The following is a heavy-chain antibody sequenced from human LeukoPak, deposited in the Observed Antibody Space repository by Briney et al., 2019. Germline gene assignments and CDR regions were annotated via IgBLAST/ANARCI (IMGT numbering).Heavy chain of an antibody. D-gene: IGHD6-13*01. CDR3: ARLPSSSWLNWFDP. J-gene: IGHJ5*02. CDR2: IYYSGNT. V-gene: IGHV4-39*01. Sequence: PSETLSLTCTASGGSISSSSYYWGWIRQPPGKGLEWIGSIYYSGNTYYNPSLKSRVTVSVDTSKNQFSLKLNSVTAADTAVYYCARLPSSSWLNWFDPWGQGTLVTVSS. CDR1: GGSISSSSYY.